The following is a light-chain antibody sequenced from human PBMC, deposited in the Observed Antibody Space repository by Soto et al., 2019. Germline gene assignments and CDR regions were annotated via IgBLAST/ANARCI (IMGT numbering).Light chain of an antibody. Sequence: DIQMTQSPSSLSASVGDRVTITCRASQTISIYLNWYQQQPGKAPKLLIDTTSTLQSGVPSRFSGSGSGTDFTLTISSLQPEDFATYYCQQYYTTPTFGQGTRLEIK. J-gene: IGKJ5*01. CDR2: TTS. V-gene: IGKV1-39*01. CDR1: QTISIY. CDR3: QQYYTTPT.